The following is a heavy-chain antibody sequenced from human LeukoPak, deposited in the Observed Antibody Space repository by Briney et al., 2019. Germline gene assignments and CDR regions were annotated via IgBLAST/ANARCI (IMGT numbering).Heavy chain of an antibody. CDR2: INPSGGST. Sequence: ASVKVSCKASGYTFTSYYMHWVRQAPGQGLEWMGIINPSGGSTSYAQKFQGRVTMTRDTSISTAYMELSRLRSDDTAVYYCARDPTYYYDSSGYYYRKHYFDYWGQGTLVTVSS. CDR3: ARDPTYYYDSSGYYYRKHYFDY. CDR1: GYTFTSYY. D-gene: IGHD3-22*01. V-gene: IGHV1-46*01. J-gene: IGHJ4*02.